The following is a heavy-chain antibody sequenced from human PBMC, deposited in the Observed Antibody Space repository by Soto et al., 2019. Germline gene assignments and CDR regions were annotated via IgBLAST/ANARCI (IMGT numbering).Heavy chain of an antibody. J-gene: IGHJ4*02. CDR1: GFTFSSYA. CDR2: ISGSGGST. Sequence: EVQLLESGGGLVQPGGSLRLSCAASGFTFSSYAMSWVRQAPGKGLEWVSAISGSGGSTYYADSVKGRFTISRDNSKNTLYLQMNSLRAEDTAVYYCSKRWGSYCSGGSCGYWGQGTLVTVSS. V-gene: IGHV3-23*01. D-gene: IGHD2-15*01. CDR3: SKRWGSYCSGGSCGY.